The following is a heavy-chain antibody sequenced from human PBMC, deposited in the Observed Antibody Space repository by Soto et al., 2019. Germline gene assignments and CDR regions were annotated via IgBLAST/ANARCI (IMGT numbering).Heavy chain of an antibody. CDR1: GYTFTSYG. Sequence: GASVKVFCKASGYTFTSYGINWVRQATGQGLEWMGGMNPNSGNTGYAQKFQGRVTMTRNTSISTAYMELSSLRSEDTAVYYCARALYDFWSGYYPYYYYGMDVWGQGTTVTVSS. D-gene: IGHD3-3*01. J-gene: IGHJ6*02. V-gene: IGHV1-8*01. CDR2: MNPNSGNT. CDR3: ARALYDFWSGYYPYYYYGMDV.